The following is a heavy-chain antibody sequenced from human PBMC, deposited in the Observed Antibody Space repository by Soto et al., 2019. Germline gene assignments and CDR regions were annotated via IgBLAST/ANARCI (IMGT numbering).Heavy chain of an antibody. CDR2: IVYFGSAG. D-gene: IGHD5-12*01. V-gene: IGHV3-30*13. CDR1: GFTVSRHG. J-gene: IGHJ4*02. CDR3: AREQGYGKYRVADY. Sequence: GSLGLSCVASGFTVSRHGMHWVRQAPGKGLEWVGVIVYFGSAGSETNYSDSVKGRFTISRDTSRNRVYLQMNSLKSDDTARYYCAREQGYGKYRVADYWGQGTPVTVYS.